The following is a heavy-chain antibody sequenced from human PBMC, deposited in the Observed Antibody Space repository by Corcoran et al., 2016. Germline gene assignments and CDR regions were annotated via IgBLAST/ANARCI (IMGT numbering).Heavy chain of an antibody. CDR1: GYTFTSYY. D-gene: IGHD1-26*01. CDR2: INPSGGST. J-gene: IGHJ4*02. Sequence: QVQLVQSGAEVKKPGASVKVSCKASGYTFTSYYMHWVRQAPGQGLEWMGIINPSGGSTSYAQKFQGRVTMTRDTSTSTVYMELSSLRSEDTAVYYWAREGIVGATFDYWGQGTLVTVSS. CDR3: AREGIVGATFDY. V-gene: IGHV1-46*01.